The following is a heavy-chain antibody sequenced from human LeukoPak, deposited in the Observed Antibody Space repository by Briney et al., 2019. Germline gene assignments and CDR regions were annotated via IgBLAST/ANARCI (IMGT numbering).Heavy chain of an antibody. D-gene: IGHD5-18*01. Sequence: SVKVSCKASGGTFSSYAISWVRQAPGQGLEWMGGIIPIFGTANYAQKFQGRVTITADESTSTAYMELSSLRSEDTAVYYCASAGYPQKRYYYYGMDVWGQGTTVSVSS. CDR3: ASAGYPQKRYYYYGMDV. CDR1: GGTFSSYA. V-gene: IGHV1-69*13. CDR2: IIPIFGTA. J-gene: IGHJ6*02.